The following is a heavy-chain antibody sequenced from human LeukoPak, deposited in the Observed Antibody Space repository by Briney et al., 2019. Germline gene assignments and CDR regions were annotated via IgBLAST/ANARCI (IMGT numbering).Heavy chain of an antibody. V-gene: IGHV3-33*01. CDR1: GFTFSSYG. CDR2: IWYDGSNK. CDR3: ACYYDSSGSPYYFDY. Sequence: GGSLRLSCAASGFTFSSYGMHWVRQAPGKGLEWVAVIWYDGSNKYYADSVKGRFTISRDNSKNTLYLQMNSPRAEDTAVYYCACYYDSSGSPYYFDYWGQGTLVTVSS. D-gene: IGHD3-22*01. J-gene: IGHJ4*02.